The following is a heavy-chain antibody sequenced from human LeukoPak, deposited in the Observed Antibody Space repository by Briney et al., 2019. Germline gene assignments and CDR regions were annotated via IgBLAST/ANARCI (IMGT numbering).Heavy chain of an antibody. V-gene: IGHV4-61*02. Sequence: PSQTLSLTCTVSGGSISSGSYYWSWIRQPAGKGLEWIGRIYTSGSTNYNPSLKSRVTISVDTSKNQFSLKLSSVTAADTAVYYCARDRSRVAVASYFDYWGQGTLVTVSS. J-gene: IGHJ4*02. CDR1: GGSISSGSYY. D-gene: IGHD6-19*01. CDR3: ARDRSRVAVASYFDY. CDR2: IYTSGST.